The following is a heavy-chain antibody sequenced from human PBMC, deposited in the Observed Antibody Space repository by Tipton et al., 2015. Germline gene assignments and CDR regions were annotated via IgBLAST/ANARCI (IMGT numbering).Heavy chain of an antibody. V-gene: IGHV4-38-2*02. CDR3: ARDLEHGMDV. J-gene: IGHJ6*02. CDR2: ISHSGNT. CDR1: AYSISSDYY. D-gene: IGHD5-24*01. Sequence: LRLSCAVSAYSISSDYYWGWIRQPPGKGLEWIGSISHSGNTYYNPSLKSRVTISVDTSKNQVFLNLTSVTAADTAVYFCARDLEHGMDVWGQGTTVTVS.